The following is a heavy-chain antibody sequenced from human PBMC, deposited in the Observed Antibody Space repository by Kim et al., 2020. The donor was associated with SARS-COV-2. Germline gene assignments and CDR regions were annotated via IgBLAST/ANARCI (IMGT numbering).Heavy chain of an antibody. V-gene: IGHV1-46*01. D-gene: IGHD3-10*01. J-gene: IGHJ3*02. CDR2: INPSGGST. Sequence: ASVKVSCKASGYTFTSYYMHWVRQAPGQGLEWMGIINPSGGSTSYAQKFQGRVTMTRDTSTSTVYMELSSLRSEDTAVYYCATSWFGELLSTRAAFDIWGQGTMVTVSS. CDR3: ATSWFGELLSTRAAFDI. CDR1: GYTFTSYY.